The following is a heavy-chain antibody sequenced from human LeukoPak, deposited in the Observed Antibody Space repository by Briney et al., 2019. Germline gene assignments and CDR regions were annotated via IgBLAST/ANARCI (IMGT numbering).Heavy chain of an antibody. CDR1: GASISSSNYY. CDR2: IYYSGTT. J-gene: IGHJ4*02. V-gene: IGHV4-39*01. Sequence: PSETLSLTCTVSGASISSSNYYWGWIRPPPGKGLEWIGTIYYSGTTYYNPSLKSRVTISVDTSKNQFSLKLTSVTATDTAVYYCARHLFGSGYYPDYWGQGTLVIVSS. D-gene: IGHD3-22*01. CDR3: ARHLFGSGYYPDY.